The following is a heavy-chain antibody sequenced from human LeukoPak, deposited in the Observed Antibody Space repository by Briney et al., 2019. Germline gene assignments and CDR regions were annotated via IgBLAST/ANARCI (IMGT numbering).Heavy chain of an antibody. CDR1: GFTFSSYS. J-gene: IGHJ3*02. CDR3: ARMVSSPDAFDI. V-gene: IGHV3-21*01. D-gene: IGHD5-18*01. CDR2: ISSSSSYI. Sequence: GGSLRLSCAASGFTFSSYSMNWVRQAPGKGLEWVSSISSSSSYIYYADSVKGRFTISRDNAKNSLYLQMNSLRAEDTAVYYCARMVSSPDAFDIWGQGTMVTVSS.